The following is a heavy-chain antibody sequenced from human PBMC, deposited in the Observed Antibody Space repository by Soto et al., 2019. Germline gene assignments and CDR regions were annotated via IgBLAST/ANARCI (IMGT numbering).Heavy chain of an antibody. Sequence: ERRCSSGLVSGESINSSSYYWGWIREPPGKGLEWIGSIYDSGRTYYNPSFQSRVTISMDTSKKQFSVKLSSVTATDTAAYYCDRQRTTVVIQAYFDLWGQGALVTVYS. CDR2: IYDSGRT. V-gene: IGHV4-39*01. J-gene: IGHJ1*01. CDR1: GESINSSSYY. CDR3: DRQRTTVVIQAYFDL. D-gene: IGHD2-21*01.